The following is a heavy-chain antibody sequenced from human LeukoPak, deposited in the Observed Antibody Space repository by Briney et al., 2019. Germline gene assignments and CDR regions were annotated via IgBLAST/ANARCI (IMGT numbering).Heavy chain of an antibody. CDR1: GFTFSSYW. V-gene: IGHV3-7*01. CDR2: IKQDGSEK. Sequence: GGSLRLSCAASGFTFSSYWMSWVRQAPGKGLEWVANIKQDGSEKYYVDSVKGRFTISRDNAKNSLYLQMNSLRAEDTAVYYCARDSGGETYYDFWSGYYLPYYYYYMDVWGKGTTVTVSS. D-gene: IGHD3-3*01. J-gene: IGHJ6*03. CDR3: ARDSGGETYYDFWSGYYLPYYYYYMDV.